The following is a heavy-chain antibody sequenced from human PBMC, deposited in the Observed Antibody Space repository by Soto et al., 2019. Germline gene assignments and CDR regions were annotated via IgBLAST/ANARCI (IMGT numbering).Heavy chain of an antibody. CDR2: IYSGGST. V-gene: IGHV3-53*01. Sequence: GGSLRLSCAASGFTVSSNYMIWVRQAPGKGLEWVSVIYSGGSTYYADSVKGRFTISRDNSKNTLYLQMNSLRAEDTAVYYCARDRVESGYPEYFQHWGQGTLVTVSS. CDR1: GFTVSSNY. CDR3: ARDRVESGYPEYFQH. J-gene: IGHJ1*01. D-gene: IGHD3-22*01.